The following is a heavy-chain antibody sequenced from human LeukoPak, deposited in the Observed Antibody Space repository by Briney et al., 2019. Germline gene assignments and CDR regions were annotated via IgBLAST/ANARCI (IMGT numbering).Heavy chain of an antibody. D-gene: IGHD3-16*01. CDR2: IWYDGSNK. J-gene: IGHJ4*02. CDR1: GFTFSSYG. CDR3: ARDYVVNYFDY. Sequence: TGRSLRLSCAASGFTFSSYGMHWVRQAPGKGLEWAAVIWYDGSNKYYADSVKGRFTISRDNSKNTLYLQMNSLRAEDTAVYYCARDYVVNYFDYWGQGTLVTVSS. V-gene: IGHV3-33*01.